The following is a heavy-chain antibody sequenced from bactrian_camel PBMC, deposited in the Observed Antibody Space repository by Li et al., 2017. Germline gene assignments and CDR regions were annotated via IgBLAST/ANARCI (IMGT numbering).Heavy chain of an antibody. CDR2: ISGGGSI. D-gene: IGHD4*01. CDR1: GTGIAVRD. V-gene: IGHV3S53*01. CDR3: AVDACRVYVDHRGWWRTKY. Sequence: HVQLVESGGGSVQVGGSMRLSCTGSGTGIAVRDMGWLRQVPGREREGVATISGGGSITYADSVKGRFTISKESAKNTLYLQMNSLNPEDTGMYSCAVDACRVYVDHRGWWRTKYRGRGTQVTVS. J-gene: IGHJ4*01.